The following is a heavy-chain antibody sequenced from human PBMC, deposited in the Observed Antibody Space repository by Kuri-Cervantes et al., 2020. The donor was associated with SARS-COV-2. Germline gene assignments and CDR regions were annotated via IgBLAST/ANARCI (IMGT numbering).Heavy chain of an antibody. CDR2: IYSCGST. V-gene: IGHV3-66*03. CDR1: GFTVSSNY. CDR3: VTLGAY. J-gene: IGHJ4*02. Sequence: GESLKISCAASGFTVSSNYMSWVRQAPGKGLEWVSVIYSCGSTYYADSVKGRFTISRDNVKNSVLLQMDSLRVDDTAVYYCVTLGAYWGQGVLVTVSS.